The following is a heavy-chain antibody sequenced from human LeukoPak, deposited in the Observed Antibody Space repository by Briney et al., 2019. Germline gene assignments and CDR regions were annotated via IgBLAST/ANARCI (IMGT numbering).Heavy chain of an antibody. J-gene: IGHJ5*02. V-gene: IGHV1-69*04. CDR3: ASSGRTVAGRFDP. Sequence: SVKVSFKASVGTFSIYAISWVRQAPGQGLEWMGRIIPILGIASYAQKSQGRVTITVDKSTSTAYMELSSLRSEDTAVYYCASSGRTVAGRFDPWGQGTLVAVSS. CDR2: IIPILGIA. D-gene: IGHD6-19*01. CDR1: VGTFSIYA.